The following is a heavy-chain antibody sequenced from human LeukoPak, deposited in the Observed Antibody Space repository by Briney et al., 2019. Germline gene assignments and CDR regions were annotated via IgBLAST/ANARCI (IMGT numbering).Heavy chain of an antibody. J-gene: IGHJ4*02. CDR2: ISGSGGST. CDR1: GFTVSSNY. Sequence: PGGSLRLSCAASGFTVSSNYMSWVRQAPGKGLEWVSTISGSGGSTYYADSVKGRFTISRDNAKNSLYLQMNSLRDDDTAVYYCARDRSLSVAGTFDYWGQGSLVTVSS. CDR3: ARDRSLSVAGTFDY. D-gene: IGHD6-19*01. V-gene: IGHV3-23*01.